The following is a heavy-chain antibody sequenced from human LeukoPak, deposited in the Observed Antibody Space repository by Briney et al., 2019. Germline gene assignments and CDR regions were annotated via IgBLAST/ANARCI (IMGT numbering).Heavy chain of an antibody. CDR3: ARGLKYSSGWYYFDY. CDR1: GFTFSSYA. J-gene: IGHJ4*02. V-gene: IGHV3-23*01. Sequence: GGSLRLSCAASGFTFSSYAMSWVRQAPGKGLEWVSAISGSGGSTYYADSVKGRFTISRDNSKNTLYLQMNNLRAEDTAVYYCARGLKYSSGWYYFDYWGQGTLVTVSS. D-gene: IGHD6-19*01. CDR2: ISGSGGST.